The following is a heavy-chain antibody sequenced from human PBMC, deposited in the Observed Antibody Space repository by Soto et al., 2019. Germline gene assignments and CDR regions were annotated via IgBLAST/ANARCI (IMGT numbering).Heavy chain of an antibody. Sequence: SETLSLTCTVSGGSISSGGYYWSWIRQHPGKGLEWIGYIYYSGSTYYNPSLKSRVTISVDTSKNQFSLKLSSVTAADTAVYYCARAPTFIPGYSSSWYPAWIDYWGQGTLVTVSS. J-gene: IGHJ4*02. D-gene: IGHD6-13*01. CDR1: GGSISSGGYY. CDR3: ARAPTFIPGYSSSWYPAWIDY. V-gene: IGHV4-31*03. CDR2: IYYSGST.